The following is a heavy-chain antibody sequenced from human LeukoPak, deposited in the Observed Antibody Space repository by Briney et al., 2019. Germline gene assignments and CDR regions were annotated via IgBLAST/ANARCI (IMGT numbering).Heavy chain of an antibody. V-gene: IGHV4-59*01. CDR3: ARAPIQLWNYFDY. CDR2: IYYSGST. D-gene: IGHD5-18*01. CDR1: GGSISSYY. J-gene: IGHJ4*02. Sequence: PSETLSLTCTVSGGSISSYYWSWIRQPPGKGLEWIGYIYYSGSTNYNPSLKSRVTISVDTSKNQFSLKLSSVTAADTAVYYCARAPIQLWNYFDYWGQGTLVTVSS.